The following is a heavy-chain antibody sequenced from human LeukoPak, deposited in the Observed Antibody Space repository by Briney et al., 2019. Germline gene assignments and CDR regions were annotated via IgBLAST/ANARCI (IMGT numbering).Heavy chain of an antibody. V-gene: IGHV3-23*01. D-gene: IGHD2-2*01. Sequence: GGSLRLSCAASGFAFTDYAISWVRQAPGKGLEWVSAITDSGGATYYADSVKGRFTISRDNSKNTLYLQMNSLRAEDTAVYYCAKDDWGCSTSCRDAFDIWGQGTMVTVSS. CDR1: GFAFTDYA. CDR3: AKDDWGCSTSCRDAFDI. CDR2: ITDSGGAT. J-gene: IGHJ3*02.